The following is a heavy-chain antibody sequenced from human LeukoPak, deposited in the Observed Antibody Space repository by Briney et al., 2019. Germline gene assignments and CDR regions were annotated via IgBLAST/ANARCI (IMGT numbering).Heavy chain of an antibody. J-gene: IGHJ6*02. V-gene: IGHV4-34*01. CDR1: GGSFSGYY. CDR2: INHSGST. CDR3: ARWVVSPYNYYYYYGMDV. Sequence: SETLSLTCAVYGGSFSGYYWSWIRQPPGKGLEWLGEINHSGSTNYNPSLKSRVTISVDTSKNQFSLKLSSVTAADTAVYYCARWVVSPYNYYYYYGMDVWGQGTTVTVSS. D-gene: IGHD3-22*01.